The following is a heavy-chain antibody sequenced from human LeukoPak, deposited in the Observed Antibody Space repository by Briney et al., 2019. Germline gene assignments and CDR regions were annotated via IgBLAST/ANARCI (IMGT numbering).Heavy chain of an antibody. CDR3: ARDRVYDSSGSQNWFDP. CDR2: SIPKLGIE. Sequence: AAVKVSFKASGGTFSSYAISGVRQAPGRGREGVGRSIPKLGIENYEPKSQGRVTITADQNTRTAYMELSSMRSEDTAVYYCARDRVYDSSGSQNWFDPWGQGTLVTVSS. J-gene: IGHJ5*02. V-gene: IGHV1-69*04. D-gene: IGHD3-22*01. CDR1: GGTFSSYA.